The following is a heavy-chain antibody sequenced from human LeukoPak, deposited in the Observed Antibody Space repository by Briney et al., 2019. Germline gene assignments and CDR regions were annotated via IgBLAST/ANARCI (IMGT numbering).Heavy chain of an antibody. CDR2: IKQDGSEK. V-gene: IGHV3-7*01. J-gene: IGHJ6*03. CDR3: ARIVGVYGSGIHYYYYYMDV. CDR1: GGSISSYY. D-gene: IGHD3-10*01. Sequence: PSETLSLTCTVSGGSISSYYWSWVRQAPGKGLEWVANIKQDGSEKYYVDSVKGRFTISRDNAKSSLYLQMNSLGAEDTAVYYCARIVGVYGSGIHYYYYYMDVWGKGTTVTVSS.